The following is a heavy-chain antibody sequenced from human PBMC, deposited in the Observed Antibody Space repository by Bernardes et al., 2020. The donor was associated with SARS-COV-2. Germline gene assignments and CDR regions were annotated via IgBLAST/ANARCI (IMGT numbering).Heavy chain of an antibody. CDR1: GFAVSSAY. J-gene: IGHJ6*02. D-gene: IGHD4-17*01. V-gene: IGHV3-53*01. Sequence: GGSLRLSCAASGFAVSSAYMSWVRQAPGKGLEWVSVIYSGDNTYYADSVRGRFTISRDNSKNTLYLQMNSLRAEDTAVYYCASLYGDPAGDYYGMDVWGQGTTVTVSS. CDR2: IYSGDNT. CDR3: ASLYGDPAGDYYGMDV.